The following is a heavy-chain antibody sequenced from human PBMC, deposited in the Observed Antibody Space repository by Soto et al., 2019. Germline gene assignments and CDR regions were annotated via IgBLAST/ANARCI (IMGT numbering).Heavy chain of an antibody. D-gene: IGHD5-12*01. V-gene: IGHV4-34*01. Sequence: QVQLQQWGAGLLKPSETLSLTCAVYRGSFSDYRHFWGWIRQPPGKGLEWMGEIDHSGSTDYNPSRKSRVTISIDRSKNQFSLKVNSVTAADTAVYYCARWKLEVATMRDYYFGMDVWGQGTTVTVS. CDR1: RGSFSDYRHF. CDR3: ARWKLEVATMRDYYFGMDV. J-gene: IGHJ6*02. CDR2: IDHSGST.